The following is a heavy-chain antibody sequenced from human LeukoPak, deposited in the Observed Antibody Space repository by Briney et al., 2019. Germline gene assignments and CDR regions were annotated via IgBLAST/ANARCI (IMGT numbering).Heavy chain of an antibody. CDR1: GGSISSSSYY. D-gene: IGHD6-19*01. CDR3: ARGTSSGWFRPFDY. V-gene: IGHV4-39*07. CDR2: IYYSGST. Sequence: SETLSLTCTVSGGSISSSSYYWGWIRQPPGKGLEWIGSIYYSGSTYYNPSLKSRVTISVDTSKNQFSLKLSSVTAADTAVYYCARGTSSGWFRPFDYWGQGTLVTVSS. J-gene: IGHJ4*02.